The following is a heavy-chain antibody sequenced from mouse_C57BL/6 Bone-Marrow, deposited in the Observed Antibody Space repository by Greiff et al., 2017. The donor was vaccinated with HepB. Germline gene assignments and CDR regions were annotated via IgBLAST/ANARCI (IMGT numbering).Heavy chain of an antibody. V-gene: IGHV1-54*01. D-gene: IGHD2-5*01. CDR2: INPGSGGT. Sequence: QVQLQQSGAELVRPGPSVKVSCKASGYAFTNYLIEWVKQRPGQGLEWIGVINPGSGGTNYNEKFKGKATLTADKSSSTAYMQLSSLTSEDSAVYFCARSGFYSNYEAWFAYWGQGTLVTVSA. CDR1: GYAFTNYL. CDR3: ARSGFYSNYEAWFAY. J-gene: IGHJ3*01.